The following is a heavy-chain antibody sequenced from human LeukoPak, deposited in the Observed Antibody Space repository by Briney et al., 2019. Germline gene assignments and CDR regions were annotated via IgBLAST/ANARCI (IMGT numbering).Heavy chain of an antibody. CDR3: ARDRGGNFDY. J-gene: IGHJ4*02. CDR2: ISYDGSNK. D-gene: IGHD2-15*01. V-gene: IGHV3-30-3*01. Sequence: GRSLRLSCGASGFTFSNYAMNWVRQAPGKGLEWEAFISYDGSNKYYADSVKGRFTISRDNSKNTLYLQMNSLRAEDTAVYYCARDRGGNFDYWGQGT. CDR1: GFTFSNYA.